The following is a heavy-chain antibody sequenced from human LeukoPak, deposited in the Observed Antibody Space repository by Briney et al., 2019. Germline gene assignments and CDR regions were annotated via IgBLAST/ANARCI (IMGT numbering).Heavy chain of an antibody. V-gene: IGHV3-48*02. D-gene: IGHD7-27*01. Sequence: PGGSLRLSCAAPGFTFSTFSRSWMNWVRQAPGRGLEWVSYISSTYNIYYSDSVRGRFTISRDNAKNSVYLQMNSLRDEDTAVYYCARDHNWGFDFWGQGTLVAVSS. CDR2: ISSTYNI. J-gene: IGHJ4*02. CDR1: GFTFSTFSRSW. CDR3: ARDHNWGFDF.